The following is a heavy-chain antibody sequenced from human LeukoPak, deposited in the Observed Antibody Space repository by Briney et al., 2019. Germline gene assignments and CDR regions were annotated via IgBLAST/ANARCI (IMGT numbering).Heavy chain of an antibody. V-gene: IGHV4-39*01. CDR1: GGSISSYNDY. Sequence: KTSETLSLTCTVSGGSISSYNDYWGWIRQPPGKGLESIGSIYYSGSTYYNPSLKSRVAISVDTSKNQYSLKLSSVPAADTAVYFCASRRGSFDAFDIWGQGTMVTVSS. CDR2: IYYSGST. D-gene: IGHD3-10*01. J-gene: IGHJ3*02. CDR3: ASRRGSFDAFDI.